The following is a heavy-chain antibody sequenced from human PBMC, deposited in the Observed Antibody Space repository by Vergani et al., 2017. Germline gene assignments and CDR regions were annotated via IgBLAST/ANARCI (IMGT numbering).Heavy chain of an antibody. V-gene: IGHV3-23*01. D-gene: IGHD1-1*01. J-gene: IGHJ6*03. CDR2: LSASDRRT. CDR3: ARDFLTRVTTLDYYYMGV. Sequence: EVQLLESGGDLVQPGGSLRLSCAASGFTFIMHAMSWVRQAPGKGLEWVSTLSASDRRTHYADSVKGRFTISRDISKNTLYLEMNALRAEDTAVYYCARDFLTRVTTLDYYYMGVWGKGTTVTVSS. CDR1: GFTFIMHA.